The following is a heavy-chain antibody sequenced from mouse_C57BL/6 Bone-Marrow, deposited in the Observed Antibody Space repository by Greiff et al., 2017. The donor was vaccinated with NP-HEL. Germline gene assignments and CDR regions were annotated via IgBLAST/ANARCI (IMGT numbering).Heavy chain of an antibody. CDR2: IHPNSGST. V-gene: IGHV1-64*01. Sequence: QVQLQQPGAELVKPGASVKLSCKASGYTFTSYWMHWVKQRPGQGLEWIGMIHPNSGSTNYNEKLKSKATLTVDKSASTAYMQLSSLTSEDSAVYYCARSGELRQYFDVWGTGTTVTVSS. J-gene: IGHJ1*03. CDR3: ARSGELRQYFDV. D-gene: IGHD1-1*01. CDR1: GYTFTSYW.